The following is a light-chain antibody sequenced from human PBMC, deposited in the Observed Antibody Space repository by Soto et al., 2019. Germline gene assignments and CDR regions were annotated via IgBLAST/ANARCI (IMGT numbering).Light chain of an antibody. J-gene: IGKJ1*01. CDR2: AAS. V-gene: IGKV1-27*01. Sequence: DIQMTQSPSSLSASVGDRVTITCRASQDISNYLAWYQQKPGKVPKVLIFAASTLQSGVPSRFSGSGSGTDFTLTISSLQPEDVATYYCPKYNSAPWTFGQGTKVEIK. CDR3: PKYNSAPWT. CDR1: QDISNY.